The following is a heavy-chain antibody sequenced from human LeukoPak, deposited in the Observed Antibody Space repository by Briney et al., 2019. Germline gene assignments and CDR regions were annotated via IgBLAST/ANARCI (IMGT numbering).Heavy chain of an antibody. V-gene: IGHV3-23*01. J-gene: IGHJ4*02. Sequence: GGSLRLSCAASGFTFSSYAMSWVRRAPGKGLEWVSGSGSGGSTYYADSVKGRFTISRDNSKNTLYLQMNSLRAEDTAVYYCAKDFWSGYYPNCWGQGTLVTVSS. CDR2: SGSGGST. CDR3: AKDFWSGYYPNC. CDR1: GFTFSSYA. D-gene: IGHD3-3*01.